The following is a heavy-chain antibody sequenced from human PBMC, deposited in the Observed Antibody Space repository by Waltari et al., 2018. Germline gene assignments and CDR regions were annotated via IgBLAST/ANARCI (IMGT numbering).Heavy chain of an antibody. J-gene: IGHJ4*02. V-gene: IGHV3-53*01. CDR1: GFTVSSNY. D-gene: IGHD2-15*01. CDR2: IYSGGST. Sequence: EVQLVESGGGLIQPGGSLRLSCAASGFTVSSNYMSWVRQAPGKGLEWVSVIYSGGSTYYADSVKGRFTISRDNSKNTLYLQMNSLRAEDTAVYYCARGCSGGSCYFDYWGQGTLVTVSS. CDR3: ARGCSGGSCYFDY.